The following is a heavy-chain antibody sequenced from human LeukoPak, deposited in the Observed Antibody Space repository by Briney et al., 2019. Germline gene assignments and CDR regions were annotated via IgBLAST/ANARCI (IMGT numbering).Heavy chain of an antibody. Sequence: NPSETLSLTCTVSGGSISSSSYYWGRIRQPPGKGLEWIGSIYYSGSTYYNPSLRSRVTISVDTSKNQFSLKLSSVTAADTAVYYCARPYAGNFLVYGYWGQGTLVTVSS. CDR3: ARPYAGNFLVYGY. V-gene: IGHV4-39*01. CDR1: GGSISSSSYY. D-gene: IGHD1-14*01. CDR2: IYYSGST. J-gene: IGHJ4*02.